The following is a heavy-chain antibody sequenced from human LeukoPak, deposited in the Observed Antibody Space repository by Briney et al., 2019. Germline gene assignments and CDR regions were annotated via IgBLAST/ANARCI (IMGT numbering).Heavy chain of an antibody. CDR3: ARHRGITIFGVVFDY. J-gene: IGHJ4*02. D-gene: IGHD3-3*01. Sequence: PSETLSLTCTVSGGSISSYYWSWIRQPPGKGLEWIGYIYYSGSTNYNPSLKSRVTISVDTSKNQFSLKLSFVTAADTAVYYCARHRGITIFGVVFDYWGQGTLVTVSS. V-gene: IGHV4-59*08. CDR1: GGSISSYY. CDR2: IYYSGST.